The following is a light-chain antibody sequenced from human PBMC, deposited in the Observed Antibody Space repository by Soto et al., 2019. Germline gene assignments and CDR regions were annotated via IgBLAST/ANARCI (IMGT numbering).Light chain of an antibody. CDR2: EVN. Sequence: QSALTQPPSASGSPGQSVTISCTGTSSDVGGYKYVSWYQQHPGKAPKLMIFEVNKRPSGVPDRFSGSKSGNTASLTVSGHQAEDEADYYCSSYAGINNVGVFGTGTKLTVL. V-gene: IGLV2-8*01. CDR3: SSYAGINNVGV. J-gene: IGLJ1*01. CDR1: SSDVGGYKY.